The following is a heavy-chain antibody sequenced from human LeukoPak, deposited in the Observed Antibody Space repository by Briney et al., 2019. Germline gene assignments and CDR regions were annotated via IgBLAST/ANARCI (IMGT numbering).Heavy chain of an antibody. J-gene: IGHJ1*01. D-gene: IGHD4-17*01. CDR1: GGSFSGYY. CDR2: INHSGST. CDR3: ARAYGDYDGYFQH. V-gene: IGHV4-34*01. Sequence: PSETLSLTCAVYGGSFSGYYWSWIRQPPGKGLEWIGEINHSGSTYYNPSLKSRVTISVDRSKNQFSLKLSSVTAADTAVYYCARAYGDYDGYFQHWGQGTLVTVSS.